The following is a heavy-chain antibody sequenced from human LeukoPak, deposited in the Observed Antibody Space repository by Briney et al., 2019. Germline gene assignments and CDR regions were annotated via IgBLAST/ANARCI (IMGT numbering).Heavy chain of an antibody. J-gene: IGHJ3*02. CDR3: ARVAAAYYYDSSGYHAFDI. CDR1: GGSISSYY. D-gene: IGHD3-22*01. CDR2: IYYSGST. V-gene: IGHV4-59*01. Sequence: SETLSLTCTVSGGSISSYYLSWIRQPPGKGLEWIGYIYYSGSTNYNPSLKSRVTISVDTSKNQSSLKLSSVTAADTAVYYCARVAAAYYYDSSGYHAFDIWGQGTMVTVSS.